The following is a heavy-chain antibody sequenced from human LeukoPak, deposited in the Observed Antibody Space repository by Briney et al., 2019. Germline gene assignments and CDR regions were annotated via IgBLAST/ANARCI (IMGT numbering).Heavy chain of an antibody. CDR1: GFTFSSYG. D-gene: IGHD6-13*01. CDR2: IRYDGSNQ. Sequence: GGSLRLSCAASGFTFSSYGMHWVRQAPGKGLEWVAFIRYDGSNQYYADSVKGRFTISRDNSKNMLYLQMNSLRAEDTAVYYCATSGYSSIWYVSWGQGILVTVSS. J-gene: IGHJ4*02. CDR3: ATSGYSSIWYVS. V-gene: IGHV3-30*02.